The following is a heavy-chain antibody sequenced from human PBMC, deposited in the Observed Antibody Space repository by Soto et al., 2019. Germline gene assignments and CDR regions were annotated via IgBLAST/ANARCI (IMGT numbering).Heavy chain of an antibody. Sequence: SQTLSLTCAISGDSVSTNIASWHWVRQSPSRGLEWLGRTYYRSKWYNDYAVSVKSRITISPDTSKNQFSLQLNSVTPDDTAVYYCARGRFSAFDFWHRGTMVTVSS. CDR2: TYYRSKWYN. CDR3: ARGRFSAFDF. J-gene: IGHJ3*01. D-gene: IGHD3-10*01. V-gene: IGHV6-1*01. CDR1: GDSVSTNIAS.